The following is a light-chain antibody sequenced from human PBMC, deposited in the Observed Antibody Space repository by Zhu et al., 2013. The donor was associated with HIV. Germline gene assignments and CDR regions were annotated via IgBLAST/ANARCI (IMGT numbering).Light chain of an antibody. Sequence: DIQMTQSPSSLSVSIGDRVTIVCQASHDIGRRLNWYQQKPQKAPDLLIYDASNLETGVPSRFRGSGSGTDFILTINSLQPEDAATYYCQHYDPLQYSFGQGTTLEIK. CDR3: QHYDPLQYS. CDR1: HDIGRR. V-gene: IGKV1-33*01. CDR2: DAS. J-gene: IGKJ2*03.